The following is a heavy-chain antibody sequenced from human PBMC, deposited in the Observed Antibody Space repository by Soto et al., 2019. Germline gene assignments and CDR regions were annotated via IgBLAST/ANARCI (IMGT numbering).Heavy chain of an antibody. CDR3: ARTDHSGGWAAWF. CDR2: IRYSGAT. Sequence: SETLSLTCTVCGDSVNGPSYVWAWIRQSPGKGLEWIGHIRYSGATDYHPSLKSRVTISLDTSKNHFSLNLASVTSADSAVYYCARTDHSGGWAAWFWGQGTLVTVSS. V-gene: IGHV4-61*03. D-gene: IGHD2-15*01. J-gene: IGHJ4*02. CDR1: GDSVNGPSYV.